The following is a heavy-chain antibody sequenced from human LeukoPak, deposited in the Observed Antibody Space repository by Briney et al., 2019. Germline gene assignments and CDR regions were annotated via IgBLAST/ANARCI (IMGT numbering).Heavy chain of an antibody. CDR2: IYTCGST. CDR3: ARDRVVVTAANVYYYYGMDV. Sequence: SETLSLTWPVSGGSISSYYWSWVRQPAGKGLEWIGRIYTCGSTNYNLSLKSRVPMSVDTSKNQFSLKLSSVTAADTAVYYCARDRVVVTAANVYYYYGMDVWGQGTTVTVSS. CDR1: GGSISSYY. V-gene: IGHV4-4*07. D-gene: IGHD2-2*01. J-gene: IGHJ6*02.